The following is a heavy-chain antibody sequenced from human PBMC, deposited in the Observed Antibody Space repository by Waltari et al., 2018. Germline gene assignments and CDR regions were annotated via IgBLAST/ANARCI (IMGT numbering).Heavy chain of an antibody. D-gene: IGHD2-8*02. Sequence: QVQLQQWGAGVLQASETLSLTCAVYGGSVSGYYWGWLGQPPGKGLEWLAEINHGGITNHNPSLTSRLTVSVDASKSQFSLKLSSVTAADTAVYYCVRLEDCTGPGGPCYSGDPFAMDVWGQGTTVTVSS. CDR1: GGSVSGYY. CDR2: INHGGIT. V-gene: IGHV4-34*01. CDR3: VRLEDCTGPGGPCYSGDPFAMDV. J-gene: IGHJ6*02.